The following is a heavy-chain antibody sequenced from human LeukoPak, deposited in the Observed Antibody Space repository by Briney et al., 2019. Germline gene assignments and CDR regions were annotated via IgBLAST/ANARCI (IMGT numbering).Heavy chain of an antibody. V-gene: IGHV1-2*02. CDR3: AREGPRISGSPRY. CDR2: INPNSGGT. CDR1: GYTFTGYY. Sequence: ASVKVSCKASGYTFTGYYMHWVRQAPGQGPEWMGWINPNSGGTNYAQKFQGRVTMTRDTSISTAYMELSRLRSDDTAVYYCAREGPRISGSPRYWGQGTLVTVSS. D-gene: IGHD1-26*01. J-gene: IGHJ4*02.